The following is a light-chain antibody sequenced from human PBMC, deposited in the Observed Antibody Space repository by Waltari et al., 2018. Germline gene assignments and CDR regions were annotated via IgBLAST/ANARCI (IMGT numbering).Light chain of an antibody. Sequence: QSALTQPASVSGSPGQSITISCTGTSSDVGGYNYVTWYQQHPGKAPKVMIYEVNNRPSGVSNRCSGSKSGNTASLTISGLQAEDEADYYCGSYTRSTTPYVFGTGTKVTVL. CDR2: EVN. CDR3: GSYTRSTTPYV. J-gene: IGLJ1*01. V-gene: IGLV2-14*01. CDR1: SSDVGGYNY.